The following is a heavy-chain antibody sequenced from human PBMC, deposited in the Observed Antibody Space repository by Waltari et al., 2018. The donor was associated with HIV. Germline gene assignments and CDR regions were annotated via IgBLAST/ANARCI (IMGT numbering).Heavy chain of an antibody. V-gene: IGHV3-23*01. CDR3: ALGGGIDY. J-gene: IGHJ4*02. CDR2: ISGSGGNT. D-gene: IGHD2-15*01. CDR1: GFTFSAFSSYA. Sequence: EVQLLESGGGLVQPGGSLRLSCAASGFTFSAFSSYAMTWVRQAPGKGLEWVSSISGSGGNTYYADSVKGRFTFSRDNSKNMVYLQMDSLRADDTAVYYCALGGGIDYWGQGTPVTVSS.